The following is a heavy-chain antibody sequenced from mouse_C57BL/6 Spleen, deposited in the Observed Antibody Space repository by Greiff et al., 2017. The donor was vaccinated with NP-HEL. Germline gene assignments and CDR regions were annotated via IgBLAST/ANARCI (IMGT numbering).Heavy chain of an antibody. CDR3: ASIYYGNYGGYFDY. CDR1: GYAFSSYW. D-gene: IGHD2-1*01. V-gene: IGHV1-80*01. J-gene: IGHJ2*01. CDR2: IYPGDGDT. Sequence: VQLVESGAELVKPGASVKISCKASGYAFSSYWMNWVKQRPGKGLEWIGQIYPGDGDTNYNGKFKGKATLTADKSSSTAYMQLSSLTSEDSAVYFCASIYYGNYGGYFDYWGQGTTLTVSS.